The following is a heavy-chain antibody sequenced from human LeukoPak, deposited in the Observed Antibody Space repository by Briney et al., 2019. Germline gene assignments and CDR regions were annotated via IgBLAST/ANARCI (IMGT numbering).Heavy chain of an antibody. J-gene: IGHJ4*02. Sequence: PSETLSLTCTVSGGSISSGDYYWSWIRQPPGKGLEWIGHIFYSGSTYYNPSLMRRVTISVDTSKNQFSLKLSSVTAADTAVYYCARERREGGSSWIDHWGRGTLVTVSS. V-gene: IGHV4-30-4*01. CDR1: GGSISSGDYY. D-gene: IGHD6-13*01. CDR2: IFYSGST. CDR3: ARERREGGSSWIDH.